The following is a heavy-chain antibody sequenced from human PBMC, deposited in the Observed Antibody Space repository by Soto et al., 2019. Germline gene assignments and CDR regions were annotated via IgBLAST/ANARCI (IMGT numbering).Heavy chain of an antibody. V-gene: IGHV5-51*01. Sequence: ISGEGRGYRFTRSWCGWVRQKPRKGLEWMGIIYPGDSDTRYSPSFQGQVTISADKSISTAYLQWSSLKASDTAMYYCARNYCSSTSCSRGRVGAYCNNGMDVWGKGTTVPGSS. J-gene: IGHJ6*04. CDR3: ARNYCSSTSCSRGRVGAYCNNGMDV. D-gene: IGHD2-2*01. CDR2: IYPGDSDT. CDR1: GYRFTRSW.